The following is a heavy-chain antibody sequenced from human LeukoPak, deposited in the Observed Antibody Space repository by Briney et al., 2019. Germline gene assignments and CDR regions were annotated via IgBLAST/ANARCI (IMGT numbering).Heavy chain of an antibody. V-gene: IGHV1-69*04. CDR2: IIPILGIA. J-gene: IGHJ5*02. Sequence: SVKVSCKASGGTFSSYAISWVRQAPGQGLEWMGRIIPILGIANYAQKFQGRVTITADKSTSTAYMELSSLRSEDTAVYYCAPFVDSGSYYETGAWGQGTLVTVSS. D-gene: IGHD1-26*01. CDR3: APFVDSGSYYETGA. CDR1: GGTFSSYA.